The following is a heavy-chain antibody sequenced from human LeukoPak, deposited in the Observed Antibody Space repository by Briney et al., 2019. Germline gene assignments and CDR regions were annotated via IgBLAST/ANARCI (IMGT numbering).Heavy chain of an antibody. D-gene: IGHD3-10*01. CDR2: ISAYNGNT. V-gene: IGHV1-18*04. CDR1: GYTFTSYG. Sequence: GASVKVSCKASGYTFTSYGISWVRQAPGQGLEWMGWISAYNGNTNYAQKLQGRVTMTTDTSTSTAYMEPRSLRSDDTAVYYCARGRILWFGELFPFDYWGQGTLVTVSS. J-gene: IGHJ4*02. CDR3: ARGRILWFGELFPFDY.